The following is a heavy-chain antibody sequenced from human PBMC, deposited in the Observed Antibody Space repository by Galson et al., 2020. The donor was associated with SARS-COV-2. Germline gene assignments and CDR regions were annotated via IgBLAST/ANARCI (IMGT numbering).Heavy chain of an antibody. V-gene: IGHV3-33*01. CDR1: GFTFSSYG. D-gene: IGHD6-13*01. CDR3: ARDQYSSSWSLKYYYYYGMDV. Sequence: TGGSLRLSCAASGFTFSSYGMHWVRPAPGKGLEWVAVIWYDGSNKYYADSVKGRFTISRDNSKNTLYLQMNSLRAEDTAVYYCARDQYSSSWSLKYYYYYGMDVWGQGTTVTVSS. J-gene: IGHJ6*02. CDR2: IWYDGSNK.